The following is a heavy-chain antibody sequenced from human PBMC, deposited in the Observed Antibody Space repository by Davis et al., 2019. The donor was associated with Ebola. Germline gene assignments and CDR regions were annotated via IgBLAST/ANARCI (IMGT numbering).Heavy chain of an antibody. J-gene: IGHJ4*02. CDR2: INHSGST. Sequence: SETLSLTCAVYGGSFSGYYWSWIRQPPGKGLEWIGEINHSGSTNYNPSLKSRVTISVDTSKNQFSLKLSSVTAADTAVYYCARLATAMVPFDYWGRGTLVTVSS. CDR3: ARLATAMVPFDY. CDR1: GGSFSGYY. D-gene: IGHD3-10*01. V-gene: IGHV4-34*01.